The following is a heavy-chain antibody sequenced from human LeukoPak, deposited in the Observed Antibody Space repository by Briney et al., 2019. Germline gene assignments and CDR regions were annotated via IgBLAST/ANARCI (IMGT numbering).Heavy chain of an antibody. CDR1: GYIFTGYY. CDR2: INPNSGGT. J-gene: IGHJ4*02. D-gene: IGHD5-18*01. Sequence: ASVKVSCKASGYIFTGYYMHWVRQAPGQGLEWMGWINPNSGGTNYAQKFQGRVTMTRDTSISTAYMELSRLRSDDAAVYYCARDLGWYSYGYWGQGTLVTVSS. CDR3: ARDLGWYSYGY. V-gene: IGHV1-2*02.